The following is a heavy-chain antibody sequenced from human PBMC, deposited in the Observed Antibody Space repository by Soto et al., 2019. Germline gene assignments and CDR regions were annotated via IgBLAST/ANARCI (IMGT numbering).Heavy chain of an antibody. Sequence: EVQLVQFGGGLVQPGGSLRLSCAASGFTFSNYWMQWVRQGPGKGLVWVSNINPDGTTTSYTDSVKGRVTVSRDNARNTLYLQMNNLKVDDTAVYYCARELWGSGDQWGQGTLVTVSS. CDR2: INPDGTTT. V-gene: IGHV3-74*01. CDR1: GFTFSNYW. CDR3: ARELWGSGDQ. J-gene: IGHJ4*02. D-gene: IGHD2-21*01.